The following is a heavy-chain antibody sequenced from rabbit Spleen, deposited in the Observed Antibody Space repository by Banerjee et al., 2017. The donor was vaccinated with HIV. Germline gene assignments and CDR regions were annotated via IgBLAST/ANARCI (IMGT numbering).Heavy chain of an antibody. CDR3: ARAGYGDVSYWDL. V-gene: IGHV1S45*01. CDR2: IYAGSSGDT. CDR1: RFSFSSGYD. J-gene: IGHJ4*01. D-gene: IGHD8-1*01. Sequence: QEQLEESGGGLVKPGASLTLTCKASRFSFSSGYDMCWVRQAPGKGLEWVACIYAGSSGDTYYANWAKGRFTISKTSSTTVTLQMTSLTAADTATYFCARAGYGDVSYWDLWGPGTLVTVS.